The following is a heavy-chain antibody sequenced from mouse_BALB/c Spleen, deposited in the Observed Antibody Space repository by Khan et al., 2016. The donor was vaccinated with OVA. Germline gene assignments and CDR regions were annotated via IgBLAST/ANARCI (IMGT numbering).Heavy chain of an antibody. Sequence: EVQLQQSGPELMKPGASVKISCKASGYSFTNYYIHWVIQSHGKSLEWIGYIDPFSGGTTYNQKFKGKATLTVDKSSSTAYIQLINLTSEDSAVYYCTRHGFVAWFTYWGQGTLVTVSA. CDR3: TRHGFVAWFTY. CDR2: IDPFSGGT. D-gene: IGHD2-2*01. J-gene: IGHJ3*01. CDR1: GYSFTNYY. V-gene: IGHV1S135*01.